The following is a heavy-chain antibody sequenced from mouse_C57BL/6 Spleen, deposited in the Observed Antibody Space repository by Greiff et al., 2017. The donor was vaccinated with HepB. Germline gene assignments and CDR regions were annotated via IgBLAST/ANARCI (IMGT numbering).Heavy chain of an antibody. CDR1: GFNIKDDY. D-gene: IGHD1-1*01. V-gene: IGHV14-4*01. CDR2: IDPENGDT. J-gene: IGHJ3*01. CDR3: TTGPLLQAWFAY. Sequence: EVQLQQSGAELVRPGASVKLSCTASGFNIKDDYMHWVKQRPEQGLEWIGWIDPENGDTEYASKFQGKATITADTSSNTAYLQLSSLTSEDTAVYYCTTGPLLQAWFAYWGQGTLVTVSA.